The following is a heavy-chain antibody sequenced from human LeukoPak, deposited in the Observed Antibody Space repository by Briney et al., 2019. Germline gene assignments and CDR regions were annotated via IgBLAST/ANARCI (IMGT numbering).Heavy chain of an antibody. V-gene: IGHV3-21*01. CDR2: ISSSSSYI. Sequence: GRSLRLSCAASGFTLSTYSMNWVRQAPGKGLEWVSSISSSSSYIYYADLVKGRFTISRDNAKNSLYLQMNSLRAEDTAVYYCARGGYGDYASAEYFQHWGQGTLVTVSS. D-gene: IGHD4-17*01. CDR3: ARGGYGDYASAEYFQH. J-gene: IGHJ1*01. CDR1: GFTLSTYS.